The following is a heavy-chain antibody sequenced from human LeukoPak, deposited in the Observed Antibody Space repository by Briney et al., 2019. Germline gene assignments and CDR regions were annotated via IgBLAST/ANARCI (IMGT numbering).Heavy chain of an antibody. D-gene: IGHD3-22*01. CDR2: INPNSGGT. J-gene: IGHJ3*02. CDR3: ARDRRRITMVVDI. V-gene: IGHV1-2*02. Sequence: ASVKVSFPASGYTFTDYYMHWVRQAPGQGLEWMGWINPNSGGTYYAQKFQGRVTMTWDRSTTSTYMELSSLRSDDTAMYFCARDRRRITMVVDIWGQGTMVTVSS. CDR1: GYTFTDYY.